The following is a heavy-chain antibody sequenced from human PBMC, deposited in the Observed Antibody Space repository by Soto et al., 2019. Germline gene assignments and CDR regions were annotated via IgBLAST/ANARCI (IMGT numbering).Heavy chain of an antibody. V-gene: IGHV3-33*01. D-gene: IGHD1-26*01. Sequence: QVQLVESGGGVVQPGRSLRLSCAASGFTFSSYGMHWVRQAPGKGLEWVAVIWYDGSNKYYADSVKGRFTISRDNSKNTLYLQMNSRRAEDTAVYYCASGIVGANLGYWGQGTMVTVSS. CDR1: GFTFSSYG. CDR3: ASGIVGANLGY. CDR2: IWYDGSNK. J-gene: IGHJ4*02.